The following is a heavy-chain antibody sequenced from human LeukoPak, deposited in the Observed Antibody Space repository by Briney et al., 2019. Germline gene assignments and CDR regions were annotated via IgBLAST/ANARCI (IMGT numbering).Heavy chain of an antibody. J-gene: IGHJ4*02. CDR2: ISGSGGST. CDR3: ATLGGSCYF. CDR1: GLTFTSTS. V-gene: IGHV3-23*01. D-gene: IGHD2-15*01. Sequence: SGGSLRLSCVASGLTFTSTSMNWVRQAPGKGLEWVSAISGSGGSTYYADSVKGRFTISRDNSKNTLYLQMNSLRAEDTAVYYCATLGGSCYFWGQGTLVTVSS.